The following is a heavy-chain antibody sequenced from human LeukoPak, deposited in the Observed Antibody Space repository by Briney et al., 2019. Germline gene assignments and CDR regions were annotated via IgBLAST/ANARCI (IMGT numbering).Heavy chain of an antibody. J-gene: IGHJ5*02. V-gene: IGHV1-2*02. CDR3: ATQAASGWHFS. CDR1: GYTFTGYY. CDR2: INPNSGGT. D-gene: IGHD6-19*01. Sequence: ASVKVSCKASGYTFTGYYMHWVRQAPGQGPEWMGWINPNSGGTNYAQKFQGRVTMTRDTSLSTVYMELSRLRSDDTAVYYCATQAASGWHFSWGQGTLVTVSS.